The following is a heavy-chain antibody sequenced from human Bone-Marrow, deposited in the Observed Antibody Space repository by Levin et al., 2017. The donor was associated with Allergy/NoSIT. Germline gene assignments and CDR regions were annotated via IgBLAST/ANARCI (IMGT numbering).Heavy chain of an antibody. CDR1: GYTFTSYY. CDR3: ARDCWAYYYYYGMDV. V-gene: IGHV1-46*01. Sequence: ASVKVSCKASGYTFTSYYMHWVRQAPGQGLEWMGIINPSGGSTSYAQKFQGRVTMTRDTSTSTVYMELSSLRSEDTAVYYCARDCWAYYYYYGMDVWGQGTTVTVSS. CDR2: INPSGGST. J-gene: IGHJ6*02. D-gene: IGHD3-16*01.